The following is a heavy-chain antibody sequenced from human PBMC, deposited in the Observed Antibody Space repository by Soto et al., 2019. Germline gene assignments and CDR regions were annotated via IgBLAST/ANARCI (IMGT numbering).Heavy chain of an antibody. D-gene: IGHD1-26*01. CDR1: GFTFSSYA. Sequence: GGSLRLSCAASGFTFSSYAMSWVRQAPRKGLEWVSGISGSGGSTNYADSVKGRFTISRDNSKNTLNLQMNSLRAEDTAVYYCAIQTMGIVGATGGGQGTLVTVSS. CDR3: AIQTMGIVGATG. CDR2: ISGSGGST. J-gene: IGHJ4*02. V-gene: IGHV3-23*01.